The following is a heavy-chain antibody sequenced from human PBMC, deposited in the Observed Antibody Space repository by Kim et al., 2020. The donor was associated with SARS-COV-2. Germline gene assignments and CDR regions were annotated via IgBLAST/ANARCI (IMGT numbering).Heavy chain of an antibody. CDR3: ARETVTTVSDY. CDR1: GFTCSDYD. Sequence: GGSRRLSCAASGFTCSDYDLSWIRQAPGQGLEWVSYISSSSSYTNYADSVKGRFTISRDNAKNSLYLQMNSLRAEDTAVYYCARETVTTVSDYWGQGTLVTVSS. V-gene: IGHV3-11*05. J-gene: IGHJ4*02. D-gene: IGHD4-17*01. CDR2: ISSSSSYT.